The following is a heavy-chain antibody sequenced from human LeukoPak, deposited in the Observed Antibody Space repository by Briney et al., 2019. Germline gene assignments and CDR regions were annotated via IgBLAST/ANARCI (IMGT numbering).Heavy chain of an antibody. D-gene: IGHD6-13*01. CDR3: ARGGSSLDS. V-gene: IGHV4-59*01. CDR1: GASINGYF. J-gene: IGHJ4*02. Sequence: PSETLSLTCTVSGASINGYFWNWIRQPPGKGLEWIGYIYYSGNANYSPSLYNPSLKSRLTILVDTSKNQFSLKLSSVAAVDTAVYYCARGGSSLDSWGQGALVTVSS. CDR2: IYYSGNA.